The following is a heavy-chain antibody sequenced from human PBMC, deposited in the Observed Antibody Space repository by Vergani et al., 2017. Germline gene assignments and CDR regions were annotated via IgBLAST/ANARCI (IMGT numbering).Heavy chain of an antibody. J-gene: IGHJ6*02. CDR1: GFTVSSNY. CDR2: ISSSSSYI. D-gene: IGHD3-9*01. CDR3: ARDLPYYDILTGFSLDV. Sequence: EVQLVESGGGLIQPGGSLRLSCEASGFTVSSNYMSWVRQAPGKGLEWVSSISSSSSYIYYADSVKGRFTISRDNAKNSLYLQMNSLRAEDTAVYYCARDLPYYDILTGFSLDVWGQGTTVTVSS. V-gene: IGHV3-21*01.